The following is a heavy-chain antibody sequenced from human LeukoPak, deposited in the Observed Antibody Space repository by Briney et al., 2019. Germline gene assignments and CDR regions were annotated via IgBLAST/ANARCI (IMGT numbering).Heavy chain of an antibody. CDR1: GLTFTTSS. Sequence: GGSLRLSCAASGLTFTTSSFHWVRQAPGKGLEWEAFIRHDGSDKYYADSVKGRFISSRDNSKNNVYLQMNSLRIEDSALYYCANDFNWATDYWGQGTLVTVSS. CDR2: IRHDGSDK. CDR3: ANDFNWATDY. V-gene: IGHV3-30*02. D-gene: IGHD1-1*01. J-gene: IGHJ4*02.